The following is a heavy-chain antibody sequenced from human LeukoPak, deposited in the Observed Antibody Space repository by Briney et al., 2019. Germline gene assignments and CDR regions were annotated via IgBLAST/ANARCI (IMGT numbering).Heavy chain of an antibody. V-gene: IGHV4-59*01. CDR3: ARSVSYRSSNAPAYAMDV. D-gene: IGHD6-13*01. CDR2: IYYRGST. J-gene: IGHJ6*02. Sequence: SETLSLTCTVSGGSISSYYWSWIRQPPGKGLEWIGYIYYRGSTNYNPSLKNRVTISVDTSKNQFSLKLSSVTAADTAVYYCARSVSYRSSNAPAYAMDVWGQGTTVTVSS. CDR1: GGSISSYY.